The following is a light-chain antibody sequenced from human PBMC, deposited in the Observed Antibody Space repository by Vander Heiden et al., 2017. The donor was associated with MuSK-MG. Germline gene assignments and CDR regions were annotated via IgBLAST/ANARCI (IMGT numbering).Light chain of an antibody. V-gene: IGLV3-1*01. J-gene: IGLJ2*01. Sequence: SFELTQQTSVSVSPGQTASITCDGDRLGDKHATWYQQKLGQSPGVVIYQDSKRPSGIPERFSGSTSATIALLTITGTQAMYDAYYFCLVCDGGSVFGGGTRLTVL. CDR1: RLGDKH. CDR3: LVCDGGSV. CDR2: QDS.